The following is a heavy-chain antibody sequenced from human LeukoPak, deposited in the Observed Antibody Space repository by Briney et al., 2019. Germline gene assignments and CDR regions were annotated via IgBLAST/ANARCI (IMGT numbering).Heavy chain of an antibody. Sequence: GASVKVSCKDSGYTFTSYDIIWVRRATGQGLEWMGWMNPNSGNTGYAQKFQGRVTMTRNTSISTAYMELSSLRSEDTAVYYCASSLGYSYGSNYMDVWGQGTTVTVSS. CDR2: MNPNSGNT. CDR1: GYTFTSYD. J-gene: IGHJ6*03. D-gene: IGHD5-18*01. V-gene: IGHV1-8*02. CDR3: ASSLGYSYGSNYMDV.